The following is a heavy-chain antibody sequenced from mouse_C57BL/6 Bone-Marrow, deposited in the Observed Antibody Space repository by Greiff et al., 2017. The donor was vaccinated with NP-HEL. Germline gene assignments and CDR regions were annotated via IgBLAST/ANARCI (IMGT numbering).Heavy chain of an antibody. V-gene: IGHV1-63*01. D-gene: IGHD2-3*01. CDR3: ARYDGYYVGWFAY. J-gene: IGHJ3*01. Sequence: VKLVESGAELVRPGTSVKMSCKASGYTFTNYWIGWAKQRPGHGLEWIGDIYPGGGYTNYNEKFKGKATLTADKSSSTAYMQFSSLTSEDSAIYYCARYDGYYVGWFAYWGQGTLVTVSA. CDR1: GYTFTNYW. CDR2: IYPGGGYT.